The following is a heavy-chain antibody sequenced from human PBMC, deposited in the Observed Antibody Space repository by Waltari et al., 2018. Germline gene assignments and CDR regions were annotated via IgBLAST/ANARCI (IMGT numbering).Heavy chain of an antibody. CDR1: GYSISSGYY. V-gene: IGHV4-38-2*01. J-gene: IGHJ4*02. Sequence: QVQLQESGPGLVKPSETLSLTCAVSGYSISSGYYWGWIRQPTGKGLEWIGSTYHSGSTYYNPSLKSRVTISVDTSKNQFSLKLSSVTAADTAVYYCARVSPNCGGDCYLLDYWGQGTLVTVSS. CDR2: TYHSGST. D-gene: IGHD2-21*02. CDR3: ARVSPNCGGDCYLLDY.